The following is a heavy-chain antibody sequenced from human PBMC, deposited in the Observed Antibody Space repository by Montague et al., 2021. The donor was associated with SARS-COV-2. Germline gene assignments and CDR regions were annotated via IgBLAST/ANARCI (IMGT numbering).Heavy chain of an antibody. D-gene: IGHD2-15*01. CDR2: LIHSENT. J-gene: IGHJ6*02. Sequence: SETLSLTCTVYGGAFLRRYSGGHTPALGSHVQLVWELIHSENTNYNPSLKSRVTISVDTSKNQFSLKLSSVTAADTAVYYCARGSGCSGGSCYSEWDPYYYYGMDVWGQGTTVTVSS. CDR3: ARGSGCSGGSCYSEWDPYYYYGMDV. CDR1: GGAFLRRY. V-gene: IGHV4-34*01.